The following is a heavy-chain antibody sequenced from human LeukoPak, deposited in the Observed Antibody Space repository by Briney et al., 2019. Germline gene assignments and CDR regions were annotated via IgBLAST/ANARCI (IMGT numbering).Heavy chain of an antibody. D-gene: IGHD2-2*01. CDR3: ARERPPEYCSSTNCYRNYFDH. V-gene: IGHV6-1*01. CDR1: GDSVSSNTAA. CDR2: TYYRSTWYH. J-gene: IGHJ4*02. Sequence: SQTLSLTCAISGDSVSSNTAAWNRIRQSPSRGLEWLGRTYYRSTWYHDYAESVKSRITINPDTSKNHFSLQLNSVTPEDTAVYYCARERPPEYCSSTNCYRNYFDHWGQGTLVTVSA.